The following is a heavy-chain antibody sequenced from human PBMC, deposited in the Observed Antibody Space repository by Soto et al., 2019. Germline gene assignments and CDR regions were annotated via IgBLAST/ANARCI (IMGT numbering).Heavy chain of an antibody. D-gene: IGHD3-22*01. CDR2: IWYDGSNK. J-gene: IGHJ3*02. CDR1: GFTFSSYG. CDR3: ARDLNYDSSGYYSENDAFDI. Sequence: QVQLVESGGGVVQPGRSLSLSCAASGFTFSSYGMHWVRQAPGKGLEWVAVIWYDGSNKYYADSVKGRFTISRDNSKNTLYLQMNSLRAEDTAVYYCARDLNYDSSGYYSENDAFDIWGQGTMVTVSS. V-gene: IGHV3-33*01.